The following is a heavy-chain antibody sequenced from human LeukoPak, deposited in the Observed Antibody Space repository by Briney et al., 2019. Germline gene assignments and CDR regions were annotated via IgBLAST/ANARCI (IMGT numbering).Heavy chain of an antibody. Sequence: SETLSLTCTVSGGSISSSSYYWGWIRQPPGKGLEWIGSIYYSGSTYYNPSLKSRVTISVDTSKNQFSLKLSSVTAADTAVYYCARHMLSTTAGTFEYFQHWGQGTLVTVSS. J-gene: IGHJ1*01. D-gene: IGHD6-13*01. CDR3: ARHMLSTTAGTFEYFQH. V-gene: IGHV4-39*01. CDR1: GGSISSSSYY. CDR2: IYYSGST.